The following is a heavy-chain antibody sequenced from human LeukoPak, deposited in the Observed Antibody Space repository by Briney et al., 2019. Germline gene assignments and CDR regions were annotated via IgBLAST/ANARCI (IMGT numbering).Heavy chain of an antibody. V-gene: IGHV3-23*01. J-gene: IGHJ4*02. Sequence: GGSLTLSCAASGFPFSSYAMNWVRQAPGKGLEGVSTISGSGGSTYYADSVKGRFIISRDNSKNTLYLQMNSLRAEDTAVYYCAKGPAPRLGEFSYHALVDYWGQGTLVTVSS. CDR1: GFPFSSYA. D-gene: IGHD3-16*02. CDR3: AKGPAPRLGEFSYHALVDY. CDR2: ISGSGGST.